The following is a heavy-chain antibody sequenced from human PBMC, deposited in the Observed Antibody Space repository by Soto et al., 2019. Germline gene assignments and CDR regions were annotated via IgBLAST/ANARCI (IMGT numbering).Heavy chain of an antibody. CDR2: IIPILGIA. CDR3: ARDGYGDYQGGFDY. CDR1: GGTFSSYT. J-gene: IGHJ4*02. V-gene: IGHV1-69*08. Sequence: QVQLVQSGAEVKKPGSSVKVSCKASGGTFSSYTISWVRQAPGQGLEWMGRIIPILGIANYAQKFQGRVTITADKSTSTAYMELSSLRSEDTAVYYCARDGYGDYQGGFDYWGQGTLVTVSS. D-gene: IGHD4-17*01.